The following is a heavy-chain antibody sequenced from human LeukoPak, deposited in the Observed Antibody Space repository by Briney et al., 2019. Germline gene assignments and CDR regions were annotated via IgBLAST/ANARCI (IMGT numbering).Heavy chain of an antibody. D-gene: IGHD3-22*01. Sequence: GGSLRLSCAASGFTFSSYAMSWVRQAPGKGLEWVSAISGSGGSTYYADSVKGRFTISRDNSKNTLYLQMNSLRAEDTAVYYCAGTYYYDSSGYNFDYWGQGTLVTVSS. CDR1: GFTFSSYA. J-gene: IGHJ4*02. V-gene: IGHV3-23*01. CDR2: ISGSGGST. CDR3: AGTYYYDSSGYNFDY.